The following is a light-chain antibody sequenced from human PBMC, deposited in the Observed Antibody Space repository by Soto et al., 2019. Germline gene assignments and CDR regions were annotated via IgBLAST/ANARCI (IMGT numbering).Light chain of an antibody. V-gene: IGKV3-15*01. CDR1: QSVSSN. Sequence: IVMTQSPATLSVSPGERATLSCRASQSVSSNLAWYQQKPGQAPRLLIYGASTRATGIPARFSGSGSGTEFTLTISRLEPEDFAMYYCLHHGSSLWTFGQGTKVDIK. J-gene: IGKJ1*01. CDR3: LHHGSSLWT. CDR2: GAS.